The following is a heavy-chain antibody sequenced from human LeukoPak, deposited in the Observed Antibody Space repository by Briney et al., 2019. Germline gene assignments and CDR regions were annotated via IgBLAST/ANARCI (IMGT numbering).Heavy chain of an antibody. CDR3: ARDRKIFGAVAWFDH. Sequence: ASVKVSCKASGYTFTSYGISWVRQAPGQGLEWMAWINAYNGNTNYAQKLQGRVTMTTDTSTSTAYMELRSLRSEDTAVYYCARDRKIFGAVAWFDHWGQGTLVTVSS. D-gene: IGHD3-3*01. CDR2: INAYNGNT. CDR1: GYTFTSYG. V-gene: IGHV1-18*01. J-gene: IGHJ5*02.